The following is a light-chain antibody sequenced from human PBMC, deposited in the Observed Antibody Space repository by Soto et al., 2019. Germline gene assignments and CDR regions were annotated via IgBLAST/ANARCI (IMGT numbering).Light chain of an antibody. J-gene: IGKJ1*01. CDR1: QDFSNY. V-gene: IGKV1-27*01. CDR2: AAS. Sequence: DIQMNQSPSSLSASVGDRVTITCRASQDFSNYVAWYQHRPGKVPKLLIYAASTLQSGVPSRFSGAGSGTDFTLTIASLHPEDLATYFCQQYYIAPQTFGQGTKVEI. CDR3: QQYYIAPQT.